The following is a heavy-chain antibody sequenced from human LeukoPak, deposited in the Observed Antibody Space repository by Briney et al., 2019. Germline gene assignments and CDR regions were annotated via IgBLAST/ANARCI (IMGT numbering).Heavy chain of an antibody. Sequence: GGSLRLSCAASGFTFSSYSMNWVRQAPGKGLEWVSSISSSSSYIYYADSVKGRFTISRDNAKNSLYLQMNSLRAEDTAVYYCARDAYQLPGGDLFDYWGQGTLVTVSS. V-gene: IGHV3-21*01. CDR3: ARDAYQLPGGDLFDY. J-gene: IGHJ4*02. CDR2: ISSSSSYI. CDR1: GFTFSSYS. D-gene: IGHD2-2*01.